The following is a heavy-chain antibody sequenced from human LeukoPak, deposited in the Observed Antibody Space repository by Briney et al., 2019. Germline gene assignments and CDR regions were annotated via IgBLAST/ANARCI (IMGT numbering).Heavy chain of an antibody. D-gene: IGHD6-6*01. CDR3: ARSFEYSIYNWFDP. J-gene: IGHJ5*02. CDR2: IYYSGST. CDR1: GGSISSSSYY. V-gene: IGHV4-39*07. Sequence: PSETLSLTCTVPGGSISSSSYYWGWIRQPPGKGLEWIGSIYYSGSTYYNPSLKSRVTISVDTSKNQFSLKLSSVTAADTAVYYCARSFEYSIYNWFDPWGQGTLVTVSS.